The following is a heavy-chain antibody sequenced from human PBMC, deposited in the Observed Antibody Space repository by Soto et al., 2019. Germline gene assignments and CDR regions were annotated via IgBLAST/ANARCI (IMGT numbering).Heavy chain of an antibody. CDR3: AHRGRTADPGDYAGSFDI. Sequence: QITLKESGPTLVKPTQTLTLTCTFSGFSLSTSGEGVGWIRQPPGKALEWLALIHWDDDKRYSPSLKSRVTITEDTSKNQVVRTMTNMDPVDTATYYCAHRGRTADPGDYAGSFDIWGQGTMVTVSS. V-gene: IGHV2-5*02. CDR2: IHWDDDK. CDR1: GFSLSTSGEG. J-gene: IGHJ3*02. D-gene: IGHD4-17*01.